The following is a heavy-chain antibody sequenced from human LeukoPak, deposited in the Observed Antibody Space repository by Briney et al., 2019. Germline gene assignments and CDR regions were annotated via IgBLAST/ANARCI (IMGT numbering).Heavy chain of an antibody. V-gene: IGHV3-23*01. CDR3: ARGSIVVVTAISDAFDI. J-gene: IGHJ3*02. Sequence: GGSLRLSCAASGFTFSDYAMNWVRQAPGKGLEWLSSISNSGTNIYYADSVKGRFTISRDNSKKTLYLQMKSLRAEDTALYYCARGSIVVVTAISDAFDIWGQGTMVTVSS. CDR1: GFTFSDYA. CDR2: ISNSGTNI. D-gene: IGHD2-21*02.